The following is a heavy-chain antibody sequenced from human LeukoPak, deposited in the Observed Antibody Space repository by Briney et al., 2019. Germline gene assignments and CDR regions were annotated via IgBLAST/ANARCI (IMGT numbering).Heavy chain of an antibody. J-gene: IGHJ3*02. CDR1: GYSISSGYY. V-gene: IGHV4-38-2*02. CDR3: ARGVVVAANDDAFDI. CDR2: IYHSGRT. D-gene: IGHD2-15*01. Sequence: ASETLSLTCTVSGYSISSGYYWGWIRQPPGKGLEWIGGIYHSGRTYYNPSLKSRVTISVDPSKNQVSLKLSSVTAADTAVYYCARGVVVAANDDAFDIWGQGTMVTVSS.